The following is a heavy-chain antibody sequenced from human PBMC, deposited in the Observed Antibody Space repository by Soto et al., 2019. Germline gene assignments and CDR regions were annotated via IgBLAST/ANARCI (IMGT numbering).Heavy chain of an antibody. V-gene: IGHV1-69*12. CDR1: GGTFSSYA. Sequence: QVQLVQSGAEVKKPGSSVKVSCKAPGGTFSSYAISWVRQAPGQGLEWMGGISPIFGTANYAQKFQGRVTITADESTSTAHMELSSLRSEDTGLYYCVPTAFVHCYYYGMDVWGQGPTVTVSS. CDR3: VPTAFVHCYYYGMDV. CDR2: ISPIFGTA. J-gene: IGHJ6*02. D-gene: IGHD2-21*02.